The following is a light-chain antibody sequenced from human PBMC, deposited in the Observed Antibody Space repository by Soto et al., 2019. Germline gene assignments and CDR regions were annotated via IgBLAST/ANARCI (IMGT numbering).Light chain of an antibody. CDR3: TSYAGNNNLV. CDR1: DSNY. Sequence: QSALTQPPSASGSPGQSVTISCTGTDSNYVSWYQQHPGKAPKLLIYEVNKRPSGVPDRFSGSKSGNTASLTVSGLQAEDEADYHCTSYAGNNNLVFGGGTKLTVL. V-gene: IGLV2-8*01. J-gene: IGLJ2*01. CDR2: EVN.